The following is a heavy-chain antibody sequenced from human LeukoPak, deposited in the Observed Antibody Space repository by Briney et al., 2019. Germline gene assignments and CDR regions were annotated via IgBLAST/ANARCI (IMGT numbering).Heavy chain of an antibody. J-gene: IGHJ4*02. CDR2: VYYSGGT. CDR1: GGSIRSYY. V-gene: IGHV4-59*01. D-gene: IGHD3-16*02. Sequence: TSETLSLTCTVSGGSIRSYYWTWIRQPPGEGLEWIGCVYYSGGTYYNPSLKSRVTMSLDTSKNQFSLKLSSLTAADTAVYYCASTLGELSLYLDYWGQGTLVTVSS. CDR3: ASTLGELSLYLDY.